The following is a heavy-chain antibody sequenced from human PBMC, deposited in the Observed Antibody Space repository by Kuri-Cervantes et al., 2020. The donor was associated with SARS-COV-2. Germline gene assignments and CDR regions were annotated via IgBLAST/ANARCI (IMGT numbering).Heavy chain of an antibody. CDR2: ISSNGGST. CDR3: ASGYDSSGYYYPYYFDY. D-gene: IGHD3-22*01. V-gene: IGHV3-64*01. CDR1: GFTFSSYA. J-gene: IGHJ4*02. Sequence: GESLKISCAASGFTFSSYAMHWVRQAPGKGLEYVSAISSNGGSTYYANSVKGRFTISRDNSKNTLYLQMGSLRAEDTAVYYCASGYDSSGYYYPYYFDYWGQGTLVTVSS.